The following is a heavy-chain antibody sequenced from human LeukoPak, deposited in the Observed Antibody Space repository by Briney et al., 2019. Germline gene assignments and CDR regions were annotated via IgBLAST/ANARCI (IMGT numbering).Heavy chain of an antibody. CDR1: GYTFTSYY. Sequence: LGASVTVSCKASGYTFTSYYMHWVRQAPGQGLEWMGITNPSGGSTSYARKFQGRVTMTRDMSTSTVYMELSSLRSEDTAVYYCARAPYGGNWFDPWGQGTLVTVSS. CDR3: ARAPYGGNWFDP. CDR2: TNPSGGST. J-gene: IGHJ5*02. V-gene: IGHV1-46*01. D-gene: IGHD4-23*01.